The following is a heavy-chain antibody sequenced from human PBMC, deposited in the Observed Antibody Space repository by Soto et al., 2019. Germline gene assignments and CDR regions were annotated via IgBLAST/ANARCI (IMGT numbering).Heavy chain of an antibody. CDR3: AKGLYGDPYYGMDV. CDR2: ISYDGSNK. Sequence: GGSMRLACAACGVTVCSYGMHWVRQTPGKGLEWVAVISYDGSNKYYADSVKGRFTISRDNSKNTLYLQMNSLRAEDTAVYYCAKGLYGDPYYGMDVWGQGTTVTVSS. D-gene: IGHD4-17*01. J-gene: IGHJ6*02. V-gene: IGHV3-30*18. CDR1: GVTVCSYG.